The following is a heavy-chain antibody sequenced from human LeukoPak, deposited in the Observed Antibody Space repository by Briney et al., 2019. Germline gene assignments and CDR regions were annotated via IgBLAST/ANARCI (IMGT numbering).Heavy chain of an antibody. J-gene: IGHJ5*02. Sequence: GGSLRLSCAASGFTFSSYVMHWVRQAPGKGLEWVAFIRYDGSNKYFADSVKGRFTISRDNAKNSLYLQMNSLRAEDTAVYYCARDSEYYDILSWGFGDSNWFDPGAREPWSPSPQ. CDR3: ARDSEYYDILSWGFGDSNWFDP. CDR2: IRYDGSNK. V-gene: IGHV3-30*02. CDR1: GFTFSSYV. D-gene: IGHD3-9*01.